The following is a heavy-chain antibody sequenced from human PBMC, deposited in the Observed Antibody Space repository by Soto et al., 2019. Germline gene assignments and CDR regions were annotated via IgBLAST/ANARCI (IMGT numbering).Heavy chain of an antibody. D-gene: IGHD3-10*01. CDR1: GFTFSSYA. J-gene: IGHJ4*02. V-gene: IGHV3-23*01. CDR2: ISGGGEST. Sequence: GGSLRLSCAASGFTFSSYAMSWVRQAPGKGLEWVSAISGGGESTYYTDSVRGRFTISRDNSKNTLYMQMNSLRAEDTAVYYCAKDGPVITMVRATYYLDFWGQGTLVTVSS. CDR3: AKDGPVITMVRATYYLDF.